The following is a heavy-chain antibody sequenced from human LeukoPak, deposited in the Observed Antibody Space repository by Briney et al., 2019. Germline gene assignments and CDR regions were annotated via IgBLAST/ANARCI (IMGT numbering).Heavy chain of an antibody. J-gene: IGHJ6*02. V-gene: IGHV4-59*01. D-gene: IGHD4-17*01. CDR3: AREDPQTTVPEGMDV. Sequence: PSETLSLACTVSGGSISYYYWSWIRQSPGKGLEWIGYIYYSGTTNYNPSLKSRVTISVDTSKNQFSLQLRSVTAADTAVYYCAREDPQTTVPEGMDVWGQGTTVTVSS. CDR2: IYYSGTT. CDR1: GGSISYYY.